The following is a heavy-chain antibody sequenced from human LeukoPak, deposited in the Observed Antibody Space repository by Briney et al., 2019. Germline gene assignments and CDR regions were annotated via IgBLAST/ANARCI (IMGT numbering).Heavy chain of an antibody. D-gene: IGHD2-2*01. CDR1: GGSFSDYF. CDR3: ARDVVVVPAAIHYGMDV. V-gene: IGHV4-34*01. J-gene: IGHJ6*02. Sequence: SETLSLTCAVYGGSFSDYFWGGIRQPPGKGQKWIGEINHSGRTYYNPSLKSRVTISVDTSKNQFSLNLSSVTAADTAVYYCARDVVVVPAAIHYGMDVWGQGTTVTVSS. CDR2: INHSGRT.